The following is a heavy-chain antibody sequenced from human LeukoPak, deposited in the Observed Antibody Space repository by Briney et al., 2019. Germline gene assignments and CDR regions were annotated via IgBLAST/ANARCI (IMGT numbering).Heavy chain of an antibody. Sequence: GESLKISCKGSGYSFTSYWIGWVRQIPGKGLEWMGIIYPGDSDTRYSPSFQGQVTISADKSISTAYLQWSSLKAADTGMYYRARRPYYSSGYWDDWGQGTLVTVSS. CDR2: IYPGDSDT. CDR3: ARRPYYSSGYWDD. J-gene: IGHJ4*02. CDR1: GYSFTSYW. V-gene: IGHV5-51*01. D-gene: IGHD3-22*01.